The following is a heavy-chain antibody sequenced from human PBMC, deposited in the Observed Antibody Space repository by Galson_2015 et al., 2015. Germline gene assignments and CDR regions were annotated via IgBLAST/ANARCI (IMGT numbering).Heavy chain of an antibody. CDR1: GGTFSSYA. J-gene: IGHJ6*02. CDR2: IIPIFGTA. CDR3: ARGMVNYYYYGMDV. V-gene: IGHV1-69*13. D-gene: IGHD5-18*01. Sequence: SVKVSCRASGGTFSSYAISWVRQAPGQGLEWMGGIIPIFGTANYAQKFQGRVTITADESTSTAYMELSSLRPEDTAVYYCARGMVNYYYYGMDVWGQGTTVTVSS.